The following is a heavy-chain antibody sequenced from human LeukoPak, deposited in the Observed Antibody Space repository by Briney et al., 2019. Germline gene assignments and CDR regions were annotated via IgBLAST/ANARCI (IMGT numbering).Heavy chain of an antibody. V-gene: IGHV3-30*18. D-gene: IGHD7-27*01. CDR3: AKDRNWGRFDY. J-gene: IGHJ4*02. CDR2: ISYDGSNK. CDR1: GFTFSNYG. Sequence: GGSLRLSCAASGFTFSNYGMHWVRQAPGKGLEWVAVISYDGSNKYYADSVKGRFTISRDNSKNTLYLQMNSLRPEDTAVYYCAKDRNWGRFDYWGQGTLVTVSS.